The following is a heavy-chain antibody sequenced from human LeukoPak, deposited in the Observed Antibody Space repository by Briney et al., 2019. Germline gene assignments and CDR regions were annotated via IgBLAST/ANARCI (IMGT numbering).Heavy chain of an antibody. CDR1: GGSISSYY. CDR2: IYYSGST. CDR3: ARATYSSSQYYYGMDV. J-gene: IGHJ6*02. Sequence: SETLCLTCTVSGGSISSYYWSWIRQPPGKGLEWIGYIYYSGSTNYNPSLKSRVTISVDTSKNQLSLKLNSVTAADTAVYFCARATYSSSQYYYGMDVWGQGTTVTVSS. V-gene: IGHV4-59*01. D-gene: IGHD6-6*01.